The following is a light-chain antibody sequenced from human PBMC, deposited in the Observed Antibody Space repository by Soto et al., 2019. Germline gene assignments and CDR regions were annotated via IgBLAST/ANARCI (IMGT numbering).Light chain of an antibody. CDR2: DAS. Sequence: EIVLTQSPATLPLSPGEIATISCRASQSVSNYLAWYQQKPGQAPRLLIYDASNMATGIPARFSGSGSGTDFTLTISSLEPEASAVYGCQPRRNWQPLSFGGGTRVDIK. V-gene: IGKV3-11*01. J-gene: IGKJ4*01. CDR1: QSVSNY. CDR3: QPRRNWQPLS.